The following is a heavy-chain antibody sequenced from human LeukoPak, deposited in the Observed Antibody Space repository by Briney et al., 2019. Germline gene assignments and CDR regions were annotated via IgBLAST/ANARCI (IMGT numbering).Heavy chain of an antibody. CDR1: GGSISSYY. J-gene: IGHJ5*02. CDR2: IYYSGST. D-gene: IGHD2-2*01. V-gene: IGHV4-59*01. Sequence: SGTLSLTCTVSGGSISSYYWSWIRQPPGKGLEWIGYIYYSGSTNYNPSLKSRVTISVDTSKNQFSLKLSSVTAADTAVYYCARVVVPAAIWSNRFDPWGQGTLVTVSS. CDR3: ARVVVPAAIWSNRFDP.